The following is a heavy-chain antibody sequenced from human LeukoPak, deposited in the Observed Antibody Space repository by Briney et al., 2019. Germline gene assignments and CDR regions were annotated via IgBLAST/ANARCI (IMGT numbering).Heavy chain of an antibody. CDR2: ISSSSSYI. D-gene: IGHD3-10*01. J-gene: IGHJ4*02. CDR3: ARDIDYGSGSSDY. V-gene: IGHV3-21*01. CDR1: GFTFSSYS. Sequence: PGGSLRHSCAASGFTFSSYSMNWVRQAPGKGLEWVSSISSSSSYIYYADSVKGRFTISRDNAKNSLYLQMNSLRAEDTAVYYCARDIDYGSGSSDYWGQGTLVTVSS.